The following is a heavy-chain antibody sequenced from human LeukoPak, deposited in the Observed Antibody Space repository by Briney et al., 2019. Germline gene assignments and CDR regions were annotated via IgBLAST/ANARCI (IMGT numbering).Heavy chain of an antibody. CDR1: GASISSYY. Sequence: PSETLSLTCTVSGASISSYYWSWIRQPPGKGLEWIGSIYYTGSTYYNPSLNTRVTMSVDTSKNQFSLKLSSVTAANTAVYYCARRLKVTEHFDYWGQGTLVTVSS. J-gene: IGHJ4*02. CDR2: IYYTGST. D-gene: IGHD2-21*02. CDR3: ARRLKVTEHFDY. V-gene: IGHV4-59*04.